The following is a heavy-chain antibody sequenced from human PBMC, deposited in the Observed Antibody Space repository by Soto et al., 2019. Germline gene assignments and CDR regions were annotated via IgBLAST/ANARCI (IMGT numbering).Heavy chain of an antibody. CDR3: AKGRPDYDRLSYLDH. J-gene: IGHJ4*02. CDR2: ISTTGGIT. Sequence: GGSLRLSCAASGFTLGSFAMSWVRQAPGKGLEWVSFISTTGGITYHADSVRGRFATSRDNSKNTLYLEMSSLRAEDTAVYFCAKGRPDYDRLSYLDHWGQGTLVTVSS. CDR1: GFTLGSFA. D-gene: IGHD3-22*01. V-gene: IGHV3-23*01.